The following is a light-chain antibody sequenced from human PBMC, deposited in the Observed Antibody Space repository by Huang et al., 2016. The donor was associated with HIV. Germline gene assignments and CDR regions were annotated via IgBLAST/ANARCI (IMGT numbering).Light chain of an antibody. J-gene: IGKJ2*01. V-gene: IGKV3-20*01. CDR2: GAS. CDR3: QQYSSSFFT. CDR1: KNVDDNY. Sequence: EIVLTQSPANLSLSPGQKASLSCRASKNVDDNYLAWYQQKPGQAPRLLVYGASNRVNGIPARFSGSGSGTDFTLSINRLEPEDFALYFCQQYSSSFFTFGQGTNLEI.